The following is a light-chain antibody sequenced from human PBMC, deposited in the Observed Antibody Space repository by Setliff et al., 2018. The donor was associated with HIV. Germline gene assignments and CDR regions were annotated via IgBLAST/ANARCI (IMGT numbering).Light chain of an antibody. J-gene: IGKJ1*01. V-gene: IGKV3-20*01. CDR3: EQYGTTPRT. Sequence: EIVLTQSPGTLSLSPGERATLSCRASQTIDNIYFAGYKQKPGQAPRLLIYGVSDRATGIPDRFSGSGSGTDFTLTISRLEPEDFAVYYCEQYGTTPRTFGQGTKVDIK. CDR1: QTIDNIY. CDR2: GVS.